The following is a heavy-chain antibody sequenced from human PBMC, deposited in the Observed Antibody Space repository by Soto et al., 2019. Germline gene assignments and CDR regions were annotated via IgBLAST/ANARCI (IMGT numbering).Heavy chain of an antibody. CDR1: GGSISSYY. V-gene: IGHV4-59*01. CDR3: ARSTGYGDSYFDY. CDR2: IYYSGRT. J-gene: IGHJ4*02. Sequence: SETLSLTCTVSGGSISSYYWSWIRQPPGKGLEWIGYIYYSGRTNYNPSLKSRVTISVDTSKNQFSLKLSSVTAADTAVYYCARSTGYGDSYFDYWGQGILVTVSS. D-gene: IGHD4-17*01.